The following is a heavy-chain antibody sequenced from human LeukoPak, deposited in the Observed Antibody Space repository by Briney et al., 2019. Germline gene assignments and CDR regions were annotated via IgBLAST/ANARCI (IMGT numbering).Heavy chain of an antibody. D-gene: IGHD5-18*01. CDR2: IKPDGGEK. Sequence: AGGSLRLSCAASGFTFSGYWMSWVRQAPGKGLEWVANIKPDGGEKYYVDSVKGRFTISRDNAKNSLYLQMNGLRAEDTAVYYCARDRIQLWSHDYWGQGTLVTVSS. CDR3: ARDRIQLWSHDY. J-gene: IGHJ4*02. CDR1: GFTFSGYW. V-gene: IGHV3-7*04.